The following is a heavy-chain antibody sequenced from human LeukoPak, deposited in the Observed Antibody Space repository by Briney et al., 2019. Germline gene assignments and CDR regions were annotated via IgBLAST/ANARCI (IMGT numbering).Heavy chain of an antibody. Sequence: GGSLRLSCAASGFTFSSYAMHWVRQAPGKGLEWVAVISYDGSNKCCADSVKGRFTISRDNSKNTLYLQMNSLRAEDTAVYYCARAIFGVAKNKRGMDVWGQGTTVTVSS. V-gene: IGHV3-30*04. CDR3: ARAIFGVAKNKRGMDV. CDR1: GFTFSSYA. D-gene: IGHD3-3*01. J-gene: IGHJ6*02. CDR2: ISYDGSNK.